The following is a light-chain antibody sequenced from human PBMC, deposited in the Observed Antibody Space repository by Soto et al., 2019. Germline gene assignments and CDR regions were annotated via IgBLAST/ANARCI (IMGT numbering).Light chain of an antibody. J-gene: IGKJ4*01. CDR3: QQYYNWPPFT. Sequence: EIVMTQSPATLSVSPGERATLSCRASQSVSSNLAWYQQKPGQAPRLLIYGASTRATGIPARFSGSASGTEFTLTINSLQSEDFAVYYCQQYYNWPPFTFGGGTKVEIK. CDR1: QSVSSN. CDR2: GAS. V-gene: IGKV3-15*01.